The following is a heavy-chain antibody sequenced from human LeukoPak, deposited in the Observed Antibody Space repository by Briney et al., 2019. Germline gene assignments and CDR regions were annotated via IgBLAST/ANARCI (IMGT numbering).Heavy chain of an antibody. V-gene: IGHV3-23*01. D-gene: IGHD3-10*01. Sequence: PGGSLRLSCAASGFTFSSYAMSWVRQAPGKGLEWVSAISGSGGSTYYADSVKGRFIISRDNSKNTLYLQMNSLRAEDTAVYYCAKLNTPMVRGVIGYWGQGTLVTVSS. J-gene: IGHJ4*02. CDR3: AKLNTPMVRGVIGY. CDR1: GFTFSSYA. CDR2: ISGSGGST.